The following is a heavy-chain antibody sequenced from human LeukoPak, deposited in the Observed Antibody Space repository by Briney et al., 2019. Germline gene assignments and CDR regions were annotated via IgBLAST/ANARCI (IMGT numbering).Heavy chain of an antibody. V-gene: IGHV3-48*01. D-gene: IGHD3-16*01. J-gene: IGHJ4*02. CDR3: TRRLDD. CDR2: IGSSGTTI. Sequence: GGSLRLSCAASGFTFSSYSMNWVRQAPGKGLEWVSYIGSSGTTIYYADSVKGRFTISRDNAQNSLYLQMNGLRVEDTAVYYCTRRLDDWGQGTLVTVSS. CDR1: GFTFSSYS.